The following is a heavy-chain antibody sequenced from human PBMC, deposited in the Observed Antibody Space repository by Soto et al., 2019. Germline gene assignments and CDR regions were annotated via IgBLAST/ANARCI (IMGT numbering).Heavy chain of an antibody. Sequence: SETLSLTCTVSGGSINSFYWSWIRQSPGKGLEWIGYIYYSGSTYYNPSLESRVTISVDTSKSQLSLKLNSVTAADTAVYYCARDRRVQGRDYGDFLGYGGDVWGQGTPVTV. CDR2: IYYSGST. CDR3: ARDRRVQGRDYGDFLGYGGDV. D-gene: IGHD4-17*01. J-gene: IGHJ6*02. V-gene: IGHV4-59*01. CDR1: GGSINSFY.